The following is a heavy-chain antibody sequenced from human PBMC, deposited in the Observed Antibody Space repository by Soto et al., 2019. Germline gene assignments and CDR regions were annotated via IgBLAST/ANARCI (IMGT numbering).Heavy chain of an antibody. CDR3: TREIAARPYYYYYYMDV. CDR1: GFTFGDYA. D-gene: IGHD6-6*01. Sequence: GGSLRLSCTASGFTFGDYAMSWFRQAPGKGLEWVGFIRSKAYGGTTEYAASVKGRFTISRDDSKSIAYLQMNSLKTEDTAVYYCTREIAARPYYYYYYMDVWGKGTTVTVSS. J-gene: IGHJ6*03. V-gene: IGHV3-49*03. CDR2: IRSKAYGGTT.